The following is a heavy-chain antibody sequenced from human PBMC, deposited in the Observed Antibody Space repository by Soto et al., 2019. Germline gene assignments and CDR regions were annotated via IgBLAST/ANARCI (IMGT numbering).Heavy chain of an antibody. D-gene: IGHD6-6*01. V-gene: IGHV1-69*13. J-gene: IGHJ6*02. Sequence: SVKVSCKASGGTFSSYAISWVRQAPGQGLEWMGGIIPIFGTANYAQKFQGRVTITADESTSTAYMELSSLRSEDTAVYYCATKEYSSSSGGMDAWGQGTTVTVAS. CDR3: ATKEYSSSSGGMDA. CDR2: IIPIFGTA. CDR1: GGTFSSYA.